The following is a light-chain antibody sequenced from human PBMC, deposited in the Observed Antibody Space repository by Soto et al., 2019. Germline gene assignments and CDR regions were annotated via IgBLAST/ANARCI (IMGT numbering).Light chain of an antibody. J-gene: IGLJ1*01. CDR1: SREIGSNNY. CDR3: SSYTSSSTYV. CDR2: DVS. Sequence: QSVLTQPASVSGSPGRSISISCTGNSREIGSNNYVSWYQQHPGKAPKLMIYDVSNRPSGVSNRFSGSKSGNTASLTISGLQAEDEADYYCSSYTSSSTYVFGTGTKVTVL. V-gene: IGLV2-14*01.